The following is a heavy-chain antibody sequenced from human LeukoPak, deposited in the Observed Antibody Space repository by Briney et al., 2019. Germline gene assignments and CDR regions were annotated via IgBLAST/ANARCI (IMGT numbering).Heavy chain of an antibody. V-gene: IGHV3-7*01. J-gene: IGHJ4*02. Sequence: GGSLRLSCVASGFTLSSHWMTWVRQAPGKGPEWVANIKEDGGEKYYVDSVRGRFTISRDNAKNSLYLQMNSLRAEDTAVYYCARDTGSVADFDYWGQGTLVTVSS. D-gene: IGHD4-17*01. CDR3: ARDTGSVADFDY. CDR1: GFTLSSHW. CDR2: IKEDGGEK.